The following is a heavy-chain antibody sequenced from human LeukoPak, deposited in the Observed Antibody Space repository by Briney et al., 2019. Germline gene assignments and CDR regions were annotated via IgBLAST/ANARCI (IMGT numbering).Heavy chain of an antibody. V-gene: IGHV4-34*01. CDR2: INDSGST. CDR3: ARGALHSNGWPYFDH. J-gene: IGHJ4*02. D-gene: IGHD6-19*01. Sequence: PSETLSLTCAVYVDSFSGYYWSWIRQPPGKGLEWIGEINDSGSTNFDPSLKSRVTMSVDTSKNQFSLKLNSVTAADTAVYYCARGALHSNGWPYFDHWGQGTLVTVSS. CDR1: VDSFSGYY.